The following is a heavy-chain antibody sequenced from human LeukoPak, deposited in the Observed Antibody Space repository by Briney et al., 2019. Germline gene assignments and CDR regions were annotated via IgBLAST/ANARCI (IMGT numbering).Heavy chain of an antibody. CDR2: IYPGDSDT. D-gene: IGHD6-6*01. J-gene: IGHJ4*02. CDR3: ARSSSSVLGAALDY. Sequence: GESLQISCQGSGSSFTSYWIGWVRQVPGKGLEWMGIIYPGDSDTRYSPSFQGQVTISADKSISTAYLQWSSLKASDTAMYYCARSSSSVLGAALDYWGQGTLVTVSS. CDR1: GSSFTSYW. V-gene: IGHV5-51*01.